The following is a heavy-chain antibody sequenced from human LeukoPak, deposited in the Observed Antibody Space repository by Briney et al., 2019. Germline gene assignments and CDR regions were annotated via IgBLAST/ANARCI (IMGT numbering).Heavy chain of an antibody. V-gene: IGHV4-31*03. CDR1: GGSISSGGYY. D-gene: IGHD1-26*01. CDR3: ARGGGQWELLYAFDI. CDR2: IYYSGST. Sequence: SQTLSLTCTVSGGSISSGGYYWSWIRQHPGKGLEWIGYIYYSGSTYYNPSLKSRVTISVDTSKNQFSLKLSSVTAADTAVYYCARGGGQWELLYAFDIWGQGTMVTVSS. J-gene: IGHJ3*02.